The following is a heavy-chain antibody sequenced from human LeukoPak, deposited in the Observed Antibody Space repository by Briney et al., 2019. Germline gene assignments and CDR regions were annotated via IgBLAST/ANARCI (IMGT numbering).Heavy chain of an antibody. V-gene: IGHV3-30*02. CDR2: IRYDGSNK. CDR1: GFSFSTYG. J-gene: IGHJ4*02. Sequence: GGSLRLSCAASGFSFSTYGMHWVRQAPGKGLEWVALIRYDGSNKYYADSVKGRLTISRDNSKNTLYLQMNSLRAEDTAVYYCAKDRTTMIVVDASDYWGQGTLVTVSS. CDR3: AKDRTTMIVVDASDY. D-gene: IGHD3-22*01.